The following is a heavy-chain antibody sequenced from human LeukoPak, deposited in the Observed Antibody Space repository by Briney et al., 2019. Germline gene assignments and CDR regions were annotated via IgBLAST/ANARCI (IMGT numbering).Heavy chain of an antibody. Sequence: SETLSLSCAVYGGSFSGYYWSWIRQPPGKGLEWIGEINHSGSTNYNPSLKSRVTISVDTSKNQFSLKLSSVTAADTAVYYCARGIAAAGTFFDYWGQGTLVTVSS. CDR2: INHSGST. V-gene: IGHV4-34*01. CDR1: GGSFSGYY. D-gene: IGHD6-13*01. J-gene: IGHJ4*02. CDR3: ARGIAAAGTFFDY.